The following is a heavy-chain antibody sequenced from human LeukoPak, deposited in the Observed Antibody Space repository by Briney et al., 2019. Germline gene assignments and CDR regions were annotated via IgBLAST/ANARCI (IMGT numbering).Heavy chain of an antibody. V-gene: IGHV1-8*01. CDR2: MIPNGGNT. Sequence: ASVKVSCKAPGYTFTNYDINWVRQATGKGLEWMGWMIPNGGNTGYAQKFQGRVTMTRNTSISTAYMELSSLRSEDTAVYYCARVDCSSTSCYKSYYYYGMDVWGQGTTVTVSS. CDR3: ARVDCSSTSCYKSYYYYGMDV. CDR1: GYTFTNYD. J-gene: IGHJ6*02. D-gene: IGHD2-2*02.